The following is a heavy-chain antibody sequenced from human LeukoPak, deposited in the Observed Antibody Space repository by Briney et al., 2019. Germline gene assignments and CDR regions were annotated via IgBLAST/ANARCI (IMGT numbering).Heavy chain of an antibody. J-gene: IGHJ4*02. V-gene: IGHV3-21*01. Sequence: GGSLRLSCTTSGFSFRNTWMSWVRQAPGKGLEWVSSISSSSSYIYYADSVKGRFTISRDNAKNSLYLQMNSLRAEDTAVYYCARSPQGGSYWDPPYWGQGTLVTVSS. CDR1: GFSFRNTW. D-gene: IGHD1-26*01. CDR2: ISSSSSYI. CDR3: ARSPQGGSYWDPPY.